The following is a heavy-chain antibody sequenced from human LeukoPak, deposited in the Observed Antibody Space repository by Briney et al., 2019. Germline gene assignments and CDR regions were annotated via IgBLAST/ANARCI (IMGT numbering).Heavy chain of an antibody. V-gene: IGHV1-46*01. CDR1: GYTFTIYD. J-gene: IGHJ4*02. CDR2: INPSGGST. CDR3: ARVPVTRLYYFDY. Sequence: ASVKVSFKASGYTFTIYDINWVRQAPGQGLEWMGIINPSGGSTSYAQKFQGRVSMTRDTSTSTVYMELSSLRSEDTAVYYCARVPVTRLYYFDYWGQGTLVTVSS. D-gene: IGHD3-3*01.